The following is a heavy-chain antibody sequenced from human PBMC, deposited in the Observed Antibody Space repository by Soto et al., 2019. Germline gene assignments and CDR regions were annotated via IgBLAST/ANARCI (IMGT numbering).Heavy chain of an antibody. Sequence: QVQLQESGPGLVKPSETLSLTCTVSGGSITSHYWSWILQPPGKGLEWIGCIFYSGSTDYNPSLTSLVTISVDTSNHQLSLRLSSVTAADTAVYYCSRPRGTTPAVCYFDLWGRGTLVTVSS. D-gene: IGHD1-26*01. J-gene: IGHJ2*01. V-gene: IGHV4-59*08. CDR1: GGSITSHY. CDR3: SRPRGTTPAVCYFDL. CDR2: IFYSGST.